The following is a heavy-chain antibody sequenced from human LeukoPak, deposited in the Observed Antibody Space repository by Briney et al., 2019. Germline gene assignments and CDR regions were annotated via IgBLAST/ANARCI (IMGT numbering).Heavy chain of an antibody. Sequence: SETLSLTCTVSGGSISSGSHYWSWIRQPAGKRLEWIGRIYTSGSTNYNPSLESRVTISVDTSRNQLSLKLSSVTAADTAVYYCARDGRLEGCGGDCYPDYWGQGTLVTVSS. CDR1: GGSISSGSHY. J-gene: IGHJ4*02. CDR2: IYTSGST. CDR3: ARDGRLEGCGGDCYPDY. V-gene: IGHV4-61*02. D-gene: IGHD2-21*01.